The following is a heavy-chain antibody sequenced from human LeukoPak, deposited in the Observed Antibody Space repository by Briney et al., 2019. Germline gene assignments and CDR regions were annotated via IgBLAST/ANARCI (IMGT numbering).Heavy chain of an antibody. CDR2: IIPIFGTA. V-gene: IGHV1-69*13. D-gene: IGHD4-17*01. CDR1: GGTFSSYA. CDR3: AREPDYGDYVVNDTFDI. J-gene: IGHJ3*02. Sequence: EASVKVSCKASGGTFSSYAISWVRQAPGQGLEWMGGIIPIFGTANYAQKFQGRVTIAADESTSTAYMELSSLRSEDTPVYYCAREPDYGDYVVNDTFDIWGQGTMVTVSS.